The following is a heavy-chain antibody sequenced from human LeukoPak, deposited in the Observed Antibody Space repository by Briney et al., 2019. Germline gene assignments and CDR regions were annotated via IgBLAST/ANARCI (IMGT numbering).Heavy chain of an antibody. CDR3: GRRSRSTWNYRRGDY. Sequence: SETLSLTCTVSDGSISSYYWGWIRQPPGKGLQWIGCIYYSGSTYYKPSLKSRVTISVDTSKNQFSLKLTSVTAADTAVYYCGRRSRSTWNYRRGDYWGQGTLVTVSS. J-gene: IGHJ4*02. CDR1: DGSISSYY. CDR2: IYYSGST. V-gene: IGHV4-39*01. D-gene: IGHD1-7*01.